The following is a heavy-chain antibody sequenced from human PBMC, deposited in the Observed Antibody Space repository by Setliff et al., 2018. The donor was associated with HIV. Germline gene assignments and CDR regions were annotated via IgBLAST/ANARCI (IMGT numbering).Heavy chain of an antibody. Sequence: GASVKVSCKASGGTFSSFAINWVRQAPGQGLEWMGGIISVFGTTHYSQKFQGRVTITADKSTSTAYMELSSLRSEDTAVYYCARMREMATINYYYNYMDVWGTGTTVTVSS. CDR3: ARMREMATINYYYNYMDV. CDR2: IISVFGTT. D-gene: IGHD5-12*01. CDR1: GGTFSSFA. V-gene: IGHV1-69*06. J-gene: IGHJ6*03.